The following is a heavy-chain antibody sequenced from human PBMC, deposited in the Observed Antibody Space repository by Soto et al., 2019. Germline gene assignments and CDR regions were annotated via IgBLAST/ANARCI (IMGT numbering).Heavy chain of an antibody. CDR2: MNPNSGNT. D-gene: IGHD6-13*01. CDR1: GYTFTSYD. CDR3: ARGRYSSSWYYYYGMGV. V-gene: IGHV1-8*01. Sequence: RXSVKVSCKASGYTFTSYDINWVRQATGQGLEWMGWMNPNSGNTGYAQKFQGRVTMTRNTSISTAYMELSSLRSEDTAVYYCARGRYSSSWYYYYGMGVWGQGTTVTVSS. J-gene: IGHJ6*02.